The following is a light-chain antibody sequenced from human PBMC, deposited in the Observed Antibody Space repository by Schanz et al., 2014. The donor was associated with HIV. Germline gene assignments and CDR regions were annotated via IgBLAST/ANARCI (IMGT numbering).Light chain of an antibody. J-gene: IGKJ4*01. Sequence: EIGLTQSPGTLSLSPGESATLSCRASQTITNSYLDWYLQKPGQAPRLLIYGASSRATGIPDRFSGSGSGTDFTLTISRLEPEDFAVYFCQYFGNSGGTFGGGTKVEIK. V-gene: IGKV3-20*01. CDR2: GAS. CDR1: QTITNSY. CDR3: QYFGNSGGT.